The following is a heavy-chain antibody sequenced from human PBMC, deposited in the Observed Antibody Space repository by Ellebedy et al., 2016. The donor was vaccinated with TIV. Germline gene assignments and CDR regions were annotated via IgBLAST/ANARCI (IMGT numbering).Heavy chain of an antibody. CDR2: IYYSGST. D-gene: IGHD2-2*01. V-gene: IGHV4-59*12. CDR1: GGSISSYY. Sequence: MPSETLSLTCTVSGGSISSYYWSWIRQPPGKGLEWIGYIYYSGSTNYNPSLKSRVTISVDTSKNQFSLKLSSVTAADTAVYYCARGGGYCSSTSCPSNWFDPWGQGTLVTVSS. CDR3: ARGGGYCSSTSCPSNWFDP. J-gene: IGHJ5*02.